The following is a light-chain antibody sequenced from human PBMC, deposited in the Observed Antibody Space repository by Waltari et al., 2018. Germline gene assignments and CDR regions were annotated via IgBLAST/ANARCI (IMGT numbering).Light chain of an antibody. J-gene: IGLJ2*01. CDR1: ISNIGINS. CDR2: RNV. V-gene: IGLV1-44*01. CDR3: AAWDDSLKARF. Sequence: QSVLTQPPSASGTPGQRVTISCSGGISNIGINSVNWYQHLPGMAPKLLVDRNVPRPPGVPDRFSGSKSGTSASLAISGLQSEDEADYYCAAWDDSLKARFFGGGTKVTVL.